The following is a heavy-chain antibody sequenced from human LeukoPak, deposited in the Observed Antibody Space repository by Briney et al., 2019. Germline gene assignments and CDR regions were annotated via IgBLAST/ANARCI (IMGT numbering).Heavy chain of an antibody. CDR1: GFTFDDYA. D-gene: IGHD5-18*01. J-gene: IGHJ4*02. CDR2: ISWNSGSI. Sequence: PGRSLRLSCAASGFTFDDYAMHWVRQAPGKGLEWASGISWNSGSIGYADSVKGRFTISRDNAKNSLYLQMNSLRAEDTALYYCAKAPGYSYGYPFDYWGQGTLVTVSS. V-gene: IGHV3-9*01. CDR3: AKAPGYSYGYPFDY.